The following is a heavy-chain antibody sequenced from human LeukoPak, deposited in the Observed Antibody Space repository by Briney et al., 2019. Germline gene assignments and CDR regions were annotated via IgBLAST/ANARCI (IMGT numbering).Heavy chain of an antibody. V-gene: IGHV1-46*01. J-gene: IGHJ4*02. CDR2: INPSGGST. CDR1: GYTFTSYY. CDR3: ARDWENYDSSGYYVF. D-gene: IGHD3-22*01. Sequence: APVKVSCKASGYTFTSYYMHWVRQAPGQGLEWMGIINPSGGSTSYAQKFQGRVTMTRDTSTSTVYMELSSLRSEDTAVYYCARDWENYDSSGYYVFWGQGTLVTVSS.